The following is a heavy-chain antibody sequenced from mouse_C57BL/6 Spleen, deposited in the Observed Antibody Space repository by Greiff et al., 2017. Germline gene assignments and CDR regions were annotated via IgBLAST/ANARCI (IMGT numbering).Heavy chain of an antibody. D-gene: IGHD2-1*01. CDR3: TTGGNNYFDY. Sequence: QVQLQQSGAELVRPGASVTLSCKASGYTFTDYEMHWVKQTPVHGLEWIGAIDPETGGTAYNQKFKGKAILTADKSSSTAYMELRSLTSEDSAVYYCTTGGNNYFDYWGQGTTLTVSS. J-gene: IGHJ2*01. CDR1: GYTFTDYE. V-gene: IGHV1-15*01. CDR2: IDPETGGT.